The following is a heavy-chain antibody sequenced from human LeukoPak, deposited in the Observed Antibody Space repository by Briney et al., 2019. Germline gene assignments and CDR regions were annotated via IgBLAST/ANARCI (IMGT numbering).Heavy chain of an antibody. V-gene: IGHV1-18*01. J-gene: IGHJ4*02. CDR1: GYTFTSYG. CDR2: ISAYNGNT. D-gene: IGHD6-19*01. Sequence: ASVKVSCKASGYTFTSYGISWVRQAPGQGLEWMGWISAYNGNTNYAQKLQGRVTMTTDTSTSTAYMELRSLRSDDTAVYYCARINLGYSSGWFVDYWGQGTLVTVSS. CDR3: ARINLGYSSGWFVDY.